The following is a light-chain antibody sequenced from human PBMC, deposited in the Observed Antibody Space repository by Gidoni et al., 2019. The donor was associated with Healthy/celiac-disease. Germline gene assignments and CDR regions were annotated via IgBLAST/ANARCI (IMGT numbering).Light chain of an antibody. CDR3: QQRSNWPLALT. V-gene: IGKV3-11*01. J-gene: IGKJ4*01. Sequence: IVLTQSPATLSLAPGERATLTCRASQSVSSYLAWYQQNPGQTPRLLIYDASNRATGIPARFSGSGSGTDFTLTISSLEPEDFAVYYCQQRSNWPLALTFXGXTKVEIK. CDR2: DAS. CDR1: QSVSSY.